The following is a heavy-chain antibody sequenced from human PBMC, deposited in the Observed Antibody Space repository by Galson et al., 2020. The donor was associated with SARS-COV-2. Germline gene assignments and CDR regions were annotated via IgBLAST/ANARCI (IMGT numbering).Heavy chain of an antibody. CDR1: GGSISSGGYY. J-gene: IGHJ4*02. D-gene: IGHD4-17*01. Sequence: SQTLSLTCTVSGGSISSGGYYWSWIRQHPGKGLEWIGYIYYSGSTYYNPSLKSRVTISVDTSKNQFSLKLSSVTAEDTAVYYCARDSATGDVLGYWGQGTLVTVSS. CDR2: IYYSGST. V-gene: IGHV4-31*03. CDR3: ARDSATGDVLGY.